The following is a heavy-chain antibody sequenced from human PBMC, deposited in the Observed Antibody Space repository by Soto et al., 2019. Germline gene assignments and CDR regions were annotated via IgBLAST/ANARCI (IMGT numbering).Heavy chain of an antibody. CDR1: GFTFSDYY. J-gene: IGHJ6*02. CDR3: AREMGELRYFDWSYYYGMDV. CDR2: ISSSGSTI. V-gene: IGHV3-11*01. D-gene: IGHD3-9*01. Sequence: GSLRLSCAASGFTFSDYYMSWIRQAPGKGLEWVSYISSSGSTIYYADSVKGRFTISRDNAKNSLYLQMNSLRAEDTAVYYCAREMGELRYFDWSYYYGMDVWGQGTTVTVSS.